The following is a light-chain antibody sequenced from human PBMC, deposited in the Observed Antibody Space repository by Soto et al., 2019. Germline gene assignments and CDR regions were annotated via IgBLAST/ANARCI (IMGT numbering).Light chain of an antibody. Sequence: EIVMTQSPATLSVSPGERATLSCRASQSVSSNLAWYQQKPGQAPRLLIYGASTRATGIPARFSGSGSGTEFTLTISSLQSEDFAVYYCQQYGSPITFGQGTKVDIK. J-gene: IGKJ1*01. V-gene: IGKV3-15*01. CDR1: QSVSSN. CDR3: QQYGSPIT. CDR2: GAS.